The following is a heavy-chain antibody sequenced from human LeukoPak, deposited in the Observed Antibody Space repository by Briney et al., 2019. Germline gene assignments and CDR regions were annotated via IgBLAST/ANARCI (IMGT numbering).Heavy chain of an antibody. V-gene: IGHV3-23*01. CDR3: AKARHIVVVTAIPFDY. CDR1: GSTFSSYA. D-gene: IGHD2-21*02. CDR2: ISGSGGST. J-gene: IGHJ4*02. Sequence: GGSLRLSCAASGSTFSSYAMSWVRQAPGKGLEWVSAISGSGGSTYYADSVKGRSTISRDNSKNTLYLQMNSLRAEDTAVYCCAKARHIVVVTAIPFDYWGQGTLVTVSS.